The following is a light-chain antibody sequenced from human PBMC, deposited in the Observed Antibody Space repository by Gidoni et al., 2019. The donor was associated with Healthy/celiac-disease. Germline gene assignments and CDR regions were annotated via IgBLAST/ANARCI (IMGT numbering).Light chain of an antibody. J-gene: IGKJ4*01. CDR1: QDISNY. V-gene: IGKV1-33*01. CDR3: QQYDNRPFA. Sequence: DIQMTQSPSSLSASVGDRVTITCQASQDISNYLNWYQQKPGKAPKLLIYDASNLETGVPSRFSGSGSGTEFTFTISSLQPEDIATYYCQQYDNRPFAFGGGTKVEIK. CDR2: DAS.